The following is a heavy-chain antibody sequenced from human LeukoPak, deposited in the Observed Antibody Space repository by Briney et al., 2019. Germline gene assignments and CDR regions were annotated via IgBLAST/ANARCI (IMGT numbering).Heavy chain of an antibody. D-gene: IGHD6-19*01. Sequence: PGGSLRLSCAASGFTFSSYDMHWVRQAPGKGLEWVAVISYDGSNEYYADSVKGRFTISRDNSKNTLYLQMNSLRVEDTAVYYCAKDRWLPFDYWGQGALVTVSS. CDR1: GFTFSSYD. CDR3: AKDRWLPFDY. CDR2: ISYDGSNE. V-gene: IGHV3-30*18. J-gene: IGHJ4*02.